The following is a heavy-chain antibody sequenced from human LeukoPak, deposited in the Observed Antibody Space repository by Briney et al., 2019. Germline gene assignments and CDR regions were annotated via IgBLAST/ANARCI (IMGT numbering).Heavy chain of an antibody. J-gene: IGHJ3*01. CDR3: AKENFGELSS. V-gene: IGHV3-23*01. CDR1: GFTFSCYA. D-gene: IGHD3-10*01. Sequence: GGSLRLSCAASGFTFSCYAMSWVRQAPGKGVEWVSAISGSGGSTYYADSVKGRFTISRDNSKNTLYLQMSSLRPDDTALYYCAKENFGELSSWGQGTMVTVSS. CDR2: ISGSGGST.